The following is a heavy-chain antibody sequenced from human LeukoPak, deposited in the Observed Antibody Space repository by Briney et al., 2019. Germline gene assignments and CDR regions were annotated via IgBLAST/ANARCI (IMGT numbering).Heavy chain of an antibody. CDR2: MNPNSGNT. V-gene: IGHV1-8*01. CDR1: GYTFTSYD. J-gene: IGHJ6*03. Sequence: ASVKVSCKASGYTFTSYDINWVRQATGQGLEWMGWMNPNSGNTGYAQKFQGRVTMTRNTSISTAYMELSSLRSEDTAVYYCARVASYCSSTSCYHYYYYYMDVWGKGTTVTVPS. CDR3: ARVASYCSSTSCYHYYYYYMDV. D-gene: IGHD2-2*01.